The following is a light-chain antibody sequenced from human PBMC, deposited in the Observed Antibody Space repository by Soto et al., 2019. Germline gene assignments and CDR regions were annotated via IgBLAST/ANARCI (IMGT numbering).Light chain of an antibody. CDR1: SSNIGAGYD. CDR2: GNS. Sequence: QLVLTQPPSVSGAPGQRVTISCTGSSSNIGAGYDVHWYQQLPGTAPKLLIYGNSNRPSGVPDRFSGSKSGTSASLAITGLQAEDEAEYYCQSYDSSLTGYYVFGTGTKLTVL. CDR3: QSYDSSLTGYYV. V-gene: IGLV1-40*01. J-gene: IGLJ1*01.